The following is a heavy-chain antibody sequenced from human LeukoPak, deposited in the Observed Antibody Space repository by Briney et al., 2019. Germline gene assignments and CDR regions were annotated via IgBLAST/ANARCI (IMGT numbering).Heavy chain of an antibody. CDR3: AKEGVAGTTYFDY. D-gene: IGHD1-1*01. J-gene: IGHJ4*02. V-gene: IGHV3-23*01. Sequence: GGNLRLSCAASGFTFSNSAMSWVRQAPGKGLEWVSAISGVGGRTYYADSVKGRFTISRDNSKNTLDLQMSSLRAEDTAVYYCAKEGVAGTTYFDYWGQGTLVTVSS. CDR2: ISGVGGRT. CDR1: GFTFSNSA.